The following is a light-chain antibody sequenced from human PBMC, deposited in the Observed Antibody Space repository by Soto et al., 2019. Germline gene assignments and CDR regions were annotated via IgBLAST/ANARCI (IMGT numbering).Light chain of an antibody. J-gene: IGLJ1*01. CDR2: SNN. CDR3: AAWDDSLNGPGYV. CDR1: SSNIGSNT. Sequence: QSVLTQPPSASGTPGQRVTISCSRSSSNIGSNTVNWYQQLPGTAPKLLIYSNNQRPSGVPDRFSGSKSGTSASLAISGLQSEDEADYYCAAWDDSLNGPGYVFGTGTKVTVL. V-gene: IGLV1-44*01.